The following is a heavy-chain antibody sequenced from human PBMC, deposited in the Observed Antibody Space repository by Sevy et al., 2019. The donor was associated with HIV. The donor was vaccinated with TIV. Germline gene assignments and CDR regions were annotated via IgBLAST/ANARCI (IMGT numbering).Heavy chain of an antibody. D-gene: IGHD6-19*01. CDR2: ISAYNGHT. CDR3: ARLEASGSGWYGNGMDV. J-gene: IGHJ6*02. CDR1: GYPFSTYA. V-gene: IGHV1-18*01. Sequence: ASVKVSCKASGYPFSTYAISWVRQAPGQGLECMGWISAYNGHTNYAQSLQHRVTMTTDTSTSTAYMELRSLRSDDTAVYYCARLEASGSGWYGNGMDVWGQGTTVTVSS.